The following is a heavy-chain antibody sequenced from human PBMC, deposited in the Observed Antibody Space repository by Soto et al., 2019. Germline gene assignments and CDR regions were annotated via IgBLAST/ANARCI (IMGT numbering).Heavy chain of an antibody. CDR3: AGDIMTMVRGVAY. J-gene: IGHJ4*02. Sequence: SQTLSLPCTVSGGSISSSSYYWGWIRQPPGKGLEWIGSIYYSGSTYYNPSLKSRVTISVDTSKNQFSLKLSSVTAADTAVYYCAGDIMTMVRGVAYWGQGTLVTVSS. CDR1: GGSISSSSYY. D-gene: IGHD3-10*01. CDR2: IYYSGST. V-gene: IGHV4-39*02.